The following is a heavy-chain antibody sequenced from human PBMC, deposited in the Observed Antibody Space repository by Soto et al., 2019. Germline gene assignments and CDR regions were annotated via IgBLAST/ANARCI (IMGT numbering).Heavy chain of an antibody. CDR2: IYYSGTT. CDR3: ARQSPDYLGSVGWFDP. Sequence: SETLSLTCTVSVGSIISSSYYWVWIRQPPGKGLEWIGSIYYSGTTYYNPSLKSRVTISVDTSKNQFSLKLRSVTAADTAVYYCARQSPDYLGSVGWFDPWGQGTLVTVSS. D-gene: IGHD1-26*01. CDR1: VGSIISSSYY. J-gene: IGHJ5*02. V-gene: IGHV4-39*01.